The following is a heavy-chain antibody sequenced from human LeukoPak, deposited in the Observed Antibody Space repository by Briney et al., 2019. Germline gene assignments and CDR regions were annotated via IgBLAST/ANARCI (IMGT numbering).Heavy chain of an antibody. CDR1: GFSFTGYF. CDR2: VDPEDGET. J-gene: IGHJ5*02. CDR3: ATGSSSWYA. D-gene: IGHD6-13*01. V-gene: IGHV1-69-2*01. Sequence: ASVKVSCKASGFSFTGYFMHWVQQAPGKGLEWMGLVDPEDGETIYAEKFQGRVTITADTSTDTAYMELSSLRSEDTAVYYCATGSSSWYAWGQGTLVTVSS.